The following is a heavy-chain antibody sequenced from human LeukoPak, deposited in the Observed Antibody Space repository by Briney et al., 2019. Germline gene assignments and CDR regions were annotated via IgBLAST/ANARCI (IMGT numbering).Heavy chain of an antibody. Sequence: SETLSLTCTVSGESISSYYWSWIRQPAGKGLGWIGRIHPSGNTNYNPSLKSRVTLSADTSKNQFSLKLSSLTAADTAVYYCARGPPPDFDYWGRGTLVTVSS. V-gene: IGHV4-4*07. CDR2: IHPSGNT. CDR3: ARGPPPDFDY. J-gene: IGHJ4*02. CDR1: GESISSYY.